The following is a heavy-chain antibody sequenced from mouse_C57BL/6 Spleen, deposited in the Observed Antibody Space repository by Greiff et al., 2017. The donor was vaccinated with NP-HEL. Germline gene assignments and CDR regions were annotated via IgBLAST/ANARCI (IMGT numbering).Heavy chain of an antibody. J-gene: IGHJ2*01. Sequence: QVHVKQPGAELVRPGSSVKLSCKASGYTFTSYWMHWVKQRPIQGLEWIGNIDPSDSETHYNQKFKDKATLTVDKSSSTAYMQLSSLTSEDSAVYYCARDYGTRAPYLDYWGQGTTLTVSS. CDR2: IDPSDSET. CDR1: GYTFTSYW. CDR3: ARDYGTRAPYLDY. V-gene: IGHV1-52*01. D-gene: IGHD1-1*01.